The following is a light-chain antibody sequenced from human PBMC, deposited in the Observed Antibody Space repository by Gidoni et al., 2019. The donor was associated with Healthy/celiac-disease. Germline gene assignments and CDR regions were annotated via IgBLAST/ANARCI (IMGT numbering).Light chain of an antibody. CDR2: DAS. J-gene: IGKJ2*01. CDR3: QQRSNWPPGYT. CDR1: QSVSSY. V-gene: IGKV3-11*01. Sequence: IVLTQSPATLSLSPGERATLSCRASQSVSSYLAWYQQKPGQAPRLLIYDASNRATGIPARFSGSGSGTDFTLTISSLEPEDFAVYYCQQRSNWPPGYTFXRXPSWXSN.